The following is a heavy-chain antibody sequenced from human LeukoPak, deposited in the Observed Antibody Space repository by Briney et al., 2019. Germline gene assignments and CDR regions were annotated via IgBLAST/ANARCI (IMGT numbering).Heavy chain of an antibody. J-gene: IGHJ3*02. D-gene: IGHD5-24*01. CDR2: IKQDGSEK. Sequence: GGSLRLSCAASGFTFSNYWMSWVRQTPGKGLEWVANIKQDGSEKYYLDSVKGRFSVSRDNAENSLYVQMNSLRAEDTAVYYCARDADLGATITGAFDIWGQGTMVTVSS. CDR1: GFTFSNYW. CDR3: ARDADLGATITGAFDI. V-gene: IGHV3-7*01.